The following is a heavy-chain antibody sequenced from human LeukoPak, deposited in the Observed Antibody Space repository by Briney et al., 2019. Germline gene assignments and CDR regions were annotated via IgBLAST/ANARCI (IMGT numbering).Heavy chain of an antibody. J-gene: IGHJ4*02. Sequence: SETLSLTCTVSGGSISSSSYYWGWIRQPPGKGLEWIGSIYYSGSTYYNPSLKSRVTISVDTSKNQFSLKLSSVTAADTAVYYCARGFRSSKAIRYRGQGTLVTVSS. CDR2: IYYSGST. CDR1: GGSISSSSYY. D-gene: IGHD6-6*01. CDR3: ARGFRSSKAIRY. V-gene: IGHV4-39*01.